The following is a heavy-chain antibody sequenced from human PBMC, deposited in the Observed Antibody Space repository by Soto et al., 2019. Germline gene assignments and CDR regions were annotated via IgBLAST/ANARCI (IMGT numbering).Heavy chain of an antibody. D-gene: IGHD1-1*01. CDR1: GDSVSSNSAA. Sequence: SQTLSLTCAISGDSVSSNSAAWNWIRLSPSRGLEWLARTYYRSRWYNDYAVSVRSRITVNADTSKNQFSLQLTSVTPEDTAIYYCAGTTSHHWLYMDVWSRGTTVTVSS. V-gene: IGHV6-1*01. CDR3: AGTTSHHWLYMDV. CDR2: TYYRSRWYN. J-gene: IGHJ6*03.